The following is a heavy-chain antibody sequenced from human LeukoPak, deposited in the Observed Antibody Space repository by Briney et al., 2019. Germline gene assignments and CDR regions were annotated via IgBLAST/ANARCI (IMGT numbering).Heavy chain of an antibody. V-gene: IGHV3-23*01. D-gene: IGHD3-10*01. CDR3: AKGILWFGDPSDDAFDI. CDR2: ISGSGGST. J-gene: IGHJ3*02. CDR1: GFTFSSYA. Sequence: GGSLRLSCAASGFTFSSYAMSWVRQAPGKRLEWVSAISGSGGSTYYAESVKGRVTISRDNSKNTLYLQMNSLRAEDTAVYYCAKGILWFGDPSDDAFDIWGQGTMVTVSS.